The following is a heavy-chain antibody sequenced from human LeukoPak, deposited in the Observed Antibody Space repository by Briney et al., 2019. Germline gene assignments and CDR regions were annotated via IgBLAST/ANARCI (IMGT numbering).Heavy chain of an antibody. CDR1: GFTFSNYA. V-gene: IGHV3-23*01. Sequence: GSLRLSCAASGFTFSNYAMSWVRQAPGKGLEWVSVISGSGGTIYYADSVKGRFTISRDNSKNTLYLQMNSLRADDTAVYFCARVDDFWSGYYSDHWGQGSLVTVSS. CDR3: ARVDDFWSGYYSDH. CDR2: ISGSGGTI. J-gene: IGHJ4*02. D-gene: IGHD3-3*01.